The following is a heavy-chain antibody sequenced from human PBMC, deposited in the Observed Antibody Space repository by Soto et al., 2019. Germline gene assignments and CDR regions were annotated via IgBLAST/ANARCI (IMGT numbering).Heavy chain of an antibody. CDR3: ARDGKRFNYIHYEYYNFYMDV. V-gene: IGHV3-11*01. D-gene: IGHD3-16*01. J-gene: IGHJ6*03. CDR1: GFTFSDYY. CDR2: ISSSGNTI. Sequence: QVQLVESGGGLVNPGGSLRLSCAASGFTFSDYYMSWIRQAPGKGLEWVSYISSSGNTIYYADSVKGRFTVSRDTAKNSLNLQMNSLRAEDTAVYYCARDGKRFNYIHYEYYNFYMDVWGKGTTVTVSS.